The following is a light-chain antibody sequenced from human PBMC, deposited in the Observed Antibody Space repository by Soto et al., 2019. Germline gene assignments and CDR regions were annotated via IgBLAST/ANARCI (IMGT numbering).Light chain of an antibody. CDR1: QSVLYNSNNKNY. CDR2: WAS. V-gene: IGKV4-1*01. J-gene: IGKJ5*01. Sequence: DIVMTQSPDSLAVSLGERATINCKSSQSVLYNSNNKNYLAWYHQKPGQPPKLLIYWASTRESGVPDRFSGSGSGTDFTLTISSLQAEDVAVYYCQQYYTTPITFGQGTRLEI. CDR3: QQYYTTPIT.